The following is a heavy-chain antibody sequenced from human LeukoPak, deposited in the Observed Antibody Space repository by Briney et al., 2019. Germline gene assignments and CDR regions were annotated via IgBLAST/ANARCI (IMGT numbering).Heavy chain of an antibody. V-gene: IGHV3-21*01. J-gene: IGHJ5*02. Sequence: TGGSLRLSCAASGFTFSSYSMNWVRQAPGKGLEWVSSISSSSSYIYYADSVKGRFTISRDNAKNSLYLQMNSLRAEDTAVYYCARDKPPRSGSYSLLSWFDPWGQGTLVTVSS. CDR3: ARDKPPRSGSYSLLSWFDP. CDR1: GFTFSSYS. D-gene: IGHD3-10*01. CDR2: ISSSSSYI.